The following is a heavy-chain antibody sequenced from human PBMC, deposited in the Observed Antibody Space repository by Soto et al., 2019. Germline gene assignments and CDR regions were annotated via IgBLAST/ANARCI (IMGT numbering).Heavy chain of an antibody. D-gene: IGHD3-22*01. V-gene: IGHV3-21*01. CDR1: GFTFRSYG. CDR2: ISAITNYK. J-gene: IGHJ4*02. Sequence: VQLVESGGGVVQPGRSLRLSCAASGFTFRSYGMSWVRQAPGKGLEWVSSISAITNYKYSADSLKGRFTISRDNAKNSLYLQMNSLRAEDTAVYYCAGGSRDTSGYYDFEYWGQGTLVTVSS. CDR3: AGGSRDTSGYYDFEY.